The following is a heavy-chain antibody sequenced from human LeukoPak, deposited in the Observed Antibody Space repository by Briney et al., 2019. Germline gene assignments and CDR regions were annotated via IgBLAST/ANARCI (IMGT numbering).Heavy chain of an antibody. CDR1: GFTFSSYW. CDR2: INSDGSST. Sequence: PGGSLRLSCAVSGFTFSSYWMSWFRQAPGKGLVWVSRINSDGSSTSYADSVKGRFTISRDNAKNTMYLQMNSLRAEDTAVYYCARVRVDWLSKTKYFDYWGQGTLVTVSS. V-gene: IGHV3-74*01. D-gene: IGHD3-9*01. J-gene: IGHJ4*02. CDR3: ARVRVDWLSKTKYFDY.